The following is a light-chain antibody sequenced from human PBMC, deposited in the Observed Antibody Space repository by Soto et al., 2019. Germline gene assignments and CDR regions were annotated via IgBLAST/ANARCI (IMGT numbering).Light chain of an antibody. CDR2: GAS. J-gene: IGKJ1*01. Sequence: EIVLTQSPGSLSLSPGEGATLSCWASQSVSSSYLAWYQQKPGQAPRLLIYGASARATGIPDRFSGSGSGTDFTLTISRLEPEDVAVYYCQQYGSSPRTFGQGTKVDIK. CDR1: QSVSSSY. CDR3: QQYGSSPRT. V-gene: IGKV3-20*01.